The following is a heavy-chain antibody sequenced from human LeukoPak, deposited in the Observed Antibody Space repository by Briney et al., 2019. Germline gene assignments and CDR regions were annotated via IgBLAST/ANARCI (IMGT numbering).Heavy chain of an antibody. D-gene: IGHD2-15*01. Sequence: GASVKVSCKASGGTFSSYAISWVRQAPGQGLEGMGWINTNTGNPTYAQGLTGRFVFSLDTSVSTAYLQISSLKAEDTAVYYCAIWYCSGGRCYSNARTFDYWGQGTRVSVSS. CDR1: GGTFSSYA. V-gene: IGHV7-4-1*02. J-gene: IGHJ4*02. CDR2: INTNTGNP. CDR3: AIWYCSGGRCYSNARTFDY.